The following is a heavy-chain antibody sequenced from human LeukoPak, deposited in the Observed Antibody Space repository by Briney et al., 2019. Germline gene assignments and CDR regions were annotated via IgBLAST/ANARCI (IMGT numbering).Heavy chain of an antibody. V-gene: IGHV3-66*01. CDR3: ARERPDSKNLDS. CDR1: GFIVRSNH. D-gene: IGHD1-14*01. CDR2: TYSGDTT. J-gene: IGHJ4*02. Sequence: GGSLRLTCAAFGFIVRSNHINWVRQAPGKGLEWVSITYSGDTTYYADSVKGRFIISRDDTKNTLSLQMNDLRVEDTAVYYCARERPDSKNLDSWGRGALVTVSS.